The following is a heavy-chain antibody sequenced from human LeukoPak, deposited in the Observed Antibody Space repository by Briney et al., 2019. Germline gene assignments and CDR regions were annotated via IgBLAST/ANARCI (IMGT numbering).Heavy chain of an antibody. J-gene: IGHJ4*02. CDR3: AGDVNYYYGSGSPLDY. CDR2: INPNSGGT. D-gene: IGHD3-10*01. V-gene: IGHV1-2*02. Sequence: ASVKVSCKASGYTFTGYYMHWVRQAPGQGLEWMGWINPNSGGTNYAQKFQGRVTMTRDTSISTAYMELSRLRSDDTAVYYCAGDVNYYYGSGSPLDYWGQGTLVTVSS. CDR1: GYTFTGYY.